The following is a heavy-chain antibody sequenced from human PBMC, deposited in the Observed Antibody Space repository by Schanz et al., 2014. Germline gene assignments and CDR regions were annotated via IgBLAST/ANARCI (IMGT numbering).Heavy chain of an antibody. CDR3: AKIERNED. V-gene: IGHV3-23*01. CDR2: ISGSGGST. D-gene: IGHD1-1*01. Sequence: EVQLLESGGGLVKPGGSLRLSCAASGFNFSSYSLNWVRQAPGKGLEWVSAISGSGGSTYYADSVKGRFTISRDNSKNTLYLQMNSLRAEDTAVYFCAKIERNEDWGQGTLVTVSS. CDR1: GFNFSSYS. J-gene: IGHJ4*02.